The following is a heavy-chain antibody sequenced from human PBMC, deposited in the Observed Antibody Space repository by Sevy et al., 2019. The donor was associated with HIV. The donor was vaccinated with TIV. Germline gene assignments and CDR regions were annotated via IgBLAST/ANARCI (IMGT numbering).Heavy chain of an antibody. CDR2: ISAYNGNT. CDR1: GYTFTSYG. D-gene: IGHD1-26*01. V-gene: IGHV1-18*01. CDR3: ARVPPRDSGSLVGVDY. J-gene: IGHJ4*02. Sequence: ASVKVSCKASGYTFTSYGISWARQAPGQGLEWMGWISAYNGNTNYAQKLQGRVTMTTDTSTSTAYMELRSLRSDDTAVYYCARVPPRDSGSLVGVDYWGQGTLVTVSS.